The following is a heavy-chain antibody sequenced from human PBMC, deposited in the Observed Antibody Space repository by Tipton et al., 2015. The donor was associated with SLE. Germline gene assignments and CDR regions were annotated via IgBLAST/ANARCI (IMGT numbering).Heavy chain of an antibody. CDR1: GYSISSGYY. CDR3: VYSTSSPDAFDI. Sequence: TLSLTCAVSGYSISSGYYWGWIRQPPGKGLEWIGSIYHSGSTYYNPSLKSRVTISVDTSKNQFSLKLSSVTAADTAVYYCVYSTSSPDAFDIWGQGTLVTVSS. V-gene: IGHV4-38-2*01. D-gene: IGHD6-6*01. CDR2: IYHSGST. J-gene: IGHJ3*02.